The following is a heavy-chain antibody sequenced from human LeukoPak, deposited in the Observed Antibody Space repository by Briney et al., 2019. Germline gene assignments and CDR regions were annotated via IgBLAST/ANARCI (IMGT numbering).Heavy chain of an antibody. CDR3: ARYFGSGTSDY. J-gene: IGHJ4*02. Sequence: ASVEVSCKASGYSFNIFGMSWVRQAPGQGLEWMGWISAYNGKTHFAQKFQGRVTMTTDASTSTAYMKLSSLTSDDTAVYYCARYFGSGTSDYLGQGTLVTVSS. CDR1: GYSFNIFG. D-gene: IGHD3-10*01. V-gene: IGHV1-18*01. CDR2: ISAYNGKT.